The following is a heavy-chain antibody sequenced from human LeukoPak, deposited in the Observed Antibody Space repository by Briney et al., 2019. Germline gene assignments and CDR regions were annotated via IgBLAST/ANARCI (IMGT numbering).Heavy chain of an antibody. Sequence: GASVKVSCKASGYTFTSYDINWVRQATGQGLEWMGWMNPNSGNTGYAQKLQGRVTITRNTYISTAYMELSSLRSEDTAVYYCARAYGSGSEAYYYYYMDVWGKGTTVTVSS. CDR1: GYTFTSYD. J-gene: IGHJ6*03. CDR2: MNPNSGNT. D-gene: IGHD3-10*01. CDR3: ARAYGSGSEAYYYYYMDV. V-gene: IGHV1-8*03.